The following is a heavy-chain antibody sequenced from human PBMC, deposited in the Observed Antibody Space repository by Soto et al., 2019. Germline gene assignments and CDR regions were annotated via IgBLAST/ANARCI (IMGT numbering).Heavy chain of an antibody. V-gene: IGHV5-51*01. D-gene: IGHD5-12*01. CDR3: ASPTDGYNHYFDY. CDR2: IYPGDSDT. CDR1: GDSFATYW. J-gene: IGHJ4*02. Sequence: EVQLVQSGAEVKKPGESLKISCKGSGDSFATYWVGWVRQMPGKGLEWMGIIYPGDSDTRYSPSFQGQVTISADKSISTAYLQWSSLKASDTAMYYCASPTDGYNHYFDYWGQGTLVTVSS.